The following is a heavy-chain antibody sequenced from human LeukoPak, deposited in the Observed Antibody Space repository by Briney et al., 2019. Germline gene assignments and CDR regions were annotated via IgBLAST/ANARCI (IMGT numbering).Heavy chain of an antibody. Sequence: ASVKVSCKASGYTFTGYYMHWVRQAPGQGLEWMGWINPNSGGTNYAQTFQGRVTMTRDRSISTAYMELSRLRSDDTAVYYCARDLLHTKNDYWGQGTLVTVSS. D-gene: IGHD1-1*01. CDR1: GYTFTGYY. CDR3: ARDLLHTKNDY. J-gene: IGHJ4*02. CDR2: INPNSGGT. V-gene: IGHV1-2*02.